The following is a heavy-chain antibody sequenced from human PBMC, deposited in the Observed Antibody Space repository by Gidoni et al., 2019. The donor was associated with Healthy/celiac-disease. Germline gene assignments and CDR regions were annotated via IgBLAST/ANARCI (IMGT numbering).Heavy chain of an antibody. J-gene: IGHJ5*02. V-gene: IGHV4-39*01. D-gene: IGHD3-3*01. CDR1: GGSISSSSYY. CDR2: IYYSGST. CDR3: ARTHDYDFWSGVMAWFDP. Sequence: QLQLQASGPGLVTPSEPLSLTCPGSGGSISSSSYYWGWIRQLPGKGLEWIGSIYYSGSTYYNPSLKSRVTISVDTSKNQFSRKLSSVTAADTAVYYCARTHDYDFWSGVMAWFDPWGQGTLVTVSS.